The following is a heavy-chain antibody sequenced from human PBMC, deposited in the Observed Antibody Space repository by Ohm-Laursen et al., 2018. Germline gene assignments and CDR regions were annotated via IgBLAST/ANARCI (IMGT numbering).Heavy chain of an antibody. D-gene: IGHD6-19*01. CDR1: GYTFTSYG. J-gene: IGHJ3*02. CDR2: ISAYNGNT. V-gene: IGHV1-18*01. Sequence: GASVKVSCKASGYTFTSYGISWVRQAPGQGLEWMGWISAYNGNTNYAQKLQGRVTMTTDTSTSTAYMELRSLRSDGTAVYYCSRDREYSSGLDAFDIWGQGTMVTVSS. CDR3: SRDREYSSGLDAFDI.